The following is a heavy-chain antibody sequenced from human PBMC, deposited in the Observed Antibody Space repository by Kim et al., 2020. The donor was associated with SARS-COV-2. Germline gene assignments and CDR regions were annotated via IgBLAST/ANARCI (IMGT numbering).Heavy chain of an antibody. J-gene: IGHJ5*02. Sequence: SQKFQGRVTITRDTSASTAYMELSSLRSEDTAVYYCARAGGTGGGWWFDPWGQGTLVTVSS. D-gene: IGHD2-8*02. CDR3: ARAGGTGGGWWFDP. V-gene: IGHV1-3*01.